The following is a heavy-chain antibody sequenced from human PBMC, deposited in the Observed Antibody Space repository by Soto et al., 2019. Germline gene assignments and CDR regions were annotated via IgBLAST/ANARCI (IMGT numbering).Heavy chain of an antibody. Sequence: PXGSLRLTCAASGFTFSRHCMTWVRQAPGKGLEWVANINPDGSEKFSVDSVKGRFTISRDNAKNSLYLQMNSLRAEDTAVYFCARGYSSRPLFEEYFDDWGQGALVTVSS. CDR1: GFTFSRHC. CDR3: ARGYSSRPLFEEYFDD. D-gene: IGHD6-13*01. CDR2: INPDGSEK. V-gene: IGHV3-7*04. J-gene: IGHJ4*02.